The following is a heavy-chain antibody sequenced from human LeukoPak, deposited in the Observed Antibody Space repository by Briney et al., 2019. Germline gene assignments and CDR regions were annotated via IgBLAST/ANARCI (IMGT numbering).Heavy chain of an antibody. J-gene: IGHJ6*02. CDR2: INSDGSST. CDR1: GFTFSSYW. Sequence: GGSLRLSCAASGFTFSSYWMHWVRQAPGKGLVWVSRINSDGSSTSYADFVKGRFTISRDNAKNTLYLQMNSLRAEDTAVYYCARKQWLVYYYYGMDVWGQGTTVTVSS. D-gene: IGHD6-19*01. CDR3: ARKQWLVYYYYGMDV. V-gene: IGHV3-74*01.